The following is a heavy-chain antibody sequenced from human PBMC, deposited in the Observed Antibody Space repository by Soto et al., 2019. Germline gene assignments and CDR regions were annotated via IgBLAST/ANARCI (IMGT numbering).Heavy chain of an antibody. D-gene: IGHD3-3*01. CDR2: IWYDGSEK. J-gene: IGHJ6*02. CDR1: GFTFSSYV. Sequence: GGSLRLSCAASGFTFSSYVMHWVRQAPGKGLEWVAVIWYDGSEKYYVDSVKGRFTISRDNAKNSLYLQMNSLRAEDTAVYYCARDRYSYYDFWSGSLPYYYYGMDVWGQGTTVTVSS. V-gene: IGHV3-33*01. CDR3: ARDRYSYYDFWSGSLPYYYYGMDV.